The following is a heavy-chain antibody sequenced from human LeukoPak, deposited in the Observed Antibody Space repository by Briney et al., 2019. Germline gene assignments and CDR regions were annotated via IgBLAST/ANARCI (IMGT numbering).Heavy chain of an antibody. Sequence: SETLSLTCTVSGGSISSGGSYWSWIRQHPGKGLEWIGYIYYSGSTYYNPSLKSRVTISVDTSKNQFSLKLSSVTAADTAVYYCARGHTLYAFDIWGQGTMVTVSS. CDR2: IYYSGST. J-gene: IGHJ3*02. CDR3: ARGHTLYAFDI. CDR1: GGSISSGGSY. D-gene: IGHD2-2*01. V-gene: IGHV4-31*03.